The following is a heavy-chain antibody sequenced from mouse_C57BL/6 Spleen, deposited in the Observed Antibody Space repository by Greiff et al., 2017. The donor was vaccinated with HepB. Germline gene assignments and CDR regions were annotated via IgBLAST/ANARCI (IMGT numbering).Heavy chain of an antibody. CDR2: IYWDDDK. J-gene: IGHJ4*01. CDR3: ARRWYRRAMDY. CDR1: GFSLSTSGMG. V-gene: IGHV8-12*01. Sequence: QVTLKESGPGLLQSSQTLSLTCSFSGFSLSTSGMGVSWMRQPSGKGLEWLAHIYWDDDKRYNPSLKSRLTISKDTSRNQVFLKITRVDTADTATYYCARRWYRRAMDYWGNGTSVTVSS. D-gene: IGHD1-1*02.